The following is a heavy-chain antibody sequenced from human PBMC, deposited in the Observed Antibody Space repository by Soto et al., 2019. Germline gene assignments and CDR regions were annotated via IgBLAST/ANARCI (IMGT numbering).Heavy chain of an antibody. CDR3: ARRLYDFLPDYPYYYYYMDV. Sequence: SETLSLTCTVSGGSISSYYWSWIRQPPGKGLEWIGYIYYSGSTNYNPSLKSRVTISVDTSKNQFSLKLSSVTAADTAVYYCARRLYDFLPDYPYYYYYMDVWGKGTTVTVSS. D-gene: IGHD3-3*01. V-gene: IGHV4-59*01. J-gene: IGHJ6*03. CDR2: IYYSGST. CDR1: GGSISSYY.